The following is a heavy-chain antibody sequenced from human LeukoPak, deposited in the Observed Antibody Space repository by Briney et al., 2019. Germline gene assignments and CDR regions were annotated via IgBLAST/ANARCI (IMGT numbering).Heavy chain of an antibody. Sequence: GGSLRLSCVASGFTFSSYGMHWVRQAPGKGLEWVAVISHDDSNKYYADSVKGRFSISRDNAKNSLYLQMNSLRDEDTAVYYCAGAQYYDSSGYYYEDYFQHWGQGTLVTVSS. CDR1: GFTFSSYG. V-gene: IGHV3-30*03. D-gene: IGHD3-22*01. CDR3: AGAQYYDSSGYYYEDYFQH. CDR2: ISHDDSNK. J-gene: IGHJ1*01.